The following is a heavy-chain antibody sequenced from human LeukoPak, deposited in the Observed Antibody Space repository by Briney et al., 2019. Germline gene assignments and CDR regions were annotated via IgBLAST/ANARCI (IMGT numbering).Heavy chain of an antibody. Sequence: PSETLSLTCAVYGGSFSDYYWTWVRQSPGKGLEWIGEINHSGRTNYNPSLKSRVTISVDTSKNQFSLKLSSVTAADTAVYYCAREVADYDSSGYYSSGDWFDPWGQGTLVTVSS. CDR3: AREVADYDSSGYYSSGDWFDP. J-gene: IGHJ5*02. CDR2: INHSGRT. V-gene: IGHV4-34*09. CDR1: GGSFSDYY. D-gene: IGHD3-22*01.